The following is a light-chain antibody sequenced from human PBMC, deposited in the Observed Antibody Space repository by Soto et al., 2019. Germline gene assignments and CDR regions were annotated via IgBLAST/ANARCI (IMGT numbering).Light chain of an antibody. CDR1: QSVSSY. Sequence: EIVLTQSPATLSLSPGERATLSCRASQSVSSYLAWYQQKPGQAPRLLIYDASNRATGIPARFSGSGSGTAFPLTISSLEPEDFAVYYCQQRSNWPPYTFGQGNKLEIK. J-gene: IGKJ2*01. CDR3: QQRSNWPPYT. V-gene: IGKV3-11*01. CDR2: DAS.